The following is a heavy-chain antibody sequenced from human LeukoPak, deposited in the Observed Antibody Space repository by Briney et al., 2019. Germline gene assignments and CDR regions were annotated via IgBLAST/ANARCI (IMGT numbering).Heavy chain of an antibody. CDR3: ARGPGPIAGAKNPFDI. CDR1: GFTFSAYA. J-gene: IGHJ3*02. CDR2: ISFDGSNK. D-gene: IGHD1-26*01. Sequence: PGGSPRLSCAVSGFTFSAYAMHWVRQTPGKGLEWVAVISFDGSNKYYADYVKGRFTISGDKSKNTLYLHMTSLRPDDTAVYYCARGPGPIAGAKNPFDIWGQGTMVTVSP. V-gene: IGHV3-30*01.